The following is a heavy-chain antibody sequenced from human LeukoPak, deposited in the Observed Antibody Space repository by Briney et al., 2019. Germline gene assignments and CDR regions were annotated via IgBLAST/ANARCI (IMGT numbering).Heavy chain of an antibody. CDR3: ATSSGAPGNM. Sequence: GGSLRLSCAVSGVYWMSWVRQAPGKGLEWVANINQDGSVIYYVDSVKGRFTISRDNAKNSLYLQMNSLRAEDTGVYYCATSSGAPGNMWGQGTLVTVSS. V-gene: IGHV3-7*01. J-gene: IGHJ4*02. CDR2: INQDGSVI. D-gene: IGHD2-8*02. CDR1: GVYW.